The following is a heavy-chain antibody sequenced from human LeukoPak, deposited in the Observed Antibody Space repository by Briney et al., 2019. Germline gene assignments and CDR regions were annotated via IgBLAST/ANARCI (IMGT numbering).Heavy chain of an antibody. J-gene: IGHJ4*02. CDR1: GFTFSAFA. D-gene: IGHD3-22*01. Sequence: PGGSLRLSCAASGFTFSAFAMIWVRQPPGKGLEWVSSIFSGGGEIHYADSVRGRFTISRDNSKSTLSLQMNSLRAEDTAVYYCAKDASSGYWSRFDYWGQGTLVTVSS. CDR3: AKDASSGYWSRFDY. CDR2: IFSGGGEI. V-gene: IGHV3-23*01.